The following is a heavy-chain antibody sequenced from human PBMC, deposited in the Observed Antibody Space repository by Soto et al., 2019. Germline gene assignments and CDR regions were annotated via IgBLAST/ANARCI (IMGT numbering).Heavy chain of an antibody. J-gene: IGHJ4*02. CDR2: ISYDGNTQ. Sequence: QVQLVESGGGVVQPGGSLRLSCAASGFIFSGYAMHWVRQAPGKGLEWVAVISYDGNTQYYADSVKGRFTVSRDNSTNILHVEKNNLRDEDTAMFYFAKETNTYEINFWGQGTLVTVSP. V-gene: IGHV3-30-3*01. D-gene: IGHD3-9*01. CDR3: AKETNTYEINF. CDR1: GFIFSGYA.